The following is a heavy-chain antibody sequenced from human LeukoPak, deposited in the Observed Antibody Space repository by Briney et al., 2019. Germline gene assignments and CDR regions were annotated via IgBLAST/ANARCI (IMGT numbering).Heavy chain of an antibody. CDR2: INHSGSA. V-gene: IGHV4-34*01. D-gene: IGHD3-3*01. CDR1: GGSLSGSY. Sequence: SETLSLTCAVYGGSLSGSYWSWIRQPPGKGLEWIGEINHSGSANYNPSLKSRVTLSIDKSKNQFSLNLNSVAAADTAVYYCARARRDSGYYKVDYWGQGTLVTVSS. J-gene: IGHJ4*02. CDR3: ARARRDSGYYKVDY.